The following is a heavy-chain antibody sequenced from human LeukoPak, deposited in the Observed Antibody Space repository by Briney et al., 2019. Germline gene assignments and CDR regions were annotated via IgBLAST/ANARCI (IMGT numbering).Heavy chain of an antibody. J-gene: IGHJ4*02. D-gene: IGHD3-9*01. CDR2: ISAYDGNT. CDR1: GYTFSSYG. V-gene: IGHV1-18*01. Sequence: GASVKVSCKASGYTFSSYGISWVRQAPGLGLEWMGWISAYDGNTNYAQKVQGRVTMTTDTSTSTAYLELRSLRSDDTAVYYCARGNYDILTGYYWSPYFDYWGQGTLVTVSS. CDR3: ARGNYDILTGYYWSPYFDY.